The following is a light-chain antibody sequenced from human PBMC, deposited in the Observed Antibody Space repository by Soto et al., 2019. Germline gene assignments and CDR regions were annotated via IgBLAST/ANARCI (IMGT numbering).Light chain of an antibody. CDR2: DAS. CDR1: QSVSSY. J-gene: IGKJ5*01. V-gene: IGKV3-11*01. Sequence: EIVLTQSPATLSLSPGERATLSCRASQSVSSYLAWYQQKPGQAPRLLIYDASNRATGIPAWFSGSGSGTDFTLTLSSLEREDFAVYYCQQRSSWPGVGQGTRLEIK. CDR3: QQRSSWPG.